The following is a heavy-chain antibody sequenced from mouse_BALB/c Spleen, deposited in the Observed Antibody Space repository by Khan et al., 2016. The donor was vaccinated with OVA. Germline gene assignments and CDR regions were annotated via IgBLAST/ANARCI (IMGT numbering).Heavy chain of an antibody. J-gene: IGHJ4*01. CDR2: ISTGGHYT. CDR3: ARSLVDYYAMDY. Sequence: EVELVESGGGVVKPGGSLKPSCSASGFTFSSFAMSWVRQTPEKRPEWVATISTGGHYTFYPDSVKGRFTISSDNARNPMYLQMSSLRSENTAMYYCARSLVDYYAMDYWGQGTSVTVSS. D-gene: IGHD2-2*01. CDR1: GFTFSSFA. V-gene: IGHV5-9-3*01.